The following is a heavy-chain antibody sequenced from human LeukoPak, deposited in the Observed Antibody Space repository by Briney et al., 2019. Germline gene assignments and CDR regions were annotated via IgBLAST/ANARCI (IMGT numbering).Heavy chain of an antibody. Sequence: SETLSLTCAVYGGSFSGYYWRWIRQPPGKGLEWIGEINHSGSTNYNPSLKSRVTISVDTSKNQFSLKLSSVTAADTAVYYCARGGQTEWQWLVFGYFDYWGQGTLVTVSS. CDR1: GGSFSGYY. D-gene: IGHD6-19*01. V-gene: IGHV4-34*01. CDR2: INHSGST. J-gene: IGHJ4*02. CDR3: ARGGQTEWQWLVFGYFDY.